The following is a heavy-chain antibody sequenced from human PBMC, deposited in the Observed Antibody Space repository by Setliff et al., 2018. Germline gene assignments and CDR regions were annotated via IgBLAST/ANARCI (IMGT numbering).Heavy chain of an antibody. CDR2: IYWNDEK. CDR1: GFSLSTSLVG. D-gene: IGHD2-21*01. V-gene: IGHV2-5*01. CDR3: AHIAGGGNSPRHVY. Sequence: SGPTLVNPTPTLTLTCTFSGFSLSTSLVGVGWIRQPPGKALEWLALIYWNDEKRYGPSLKSRLTITQDTSKNQVVLTMTNMDPVDTATYYCAHIAGGGNSPRHVYWGQGTLVTVSS. J-gene: IGHJ1*01.